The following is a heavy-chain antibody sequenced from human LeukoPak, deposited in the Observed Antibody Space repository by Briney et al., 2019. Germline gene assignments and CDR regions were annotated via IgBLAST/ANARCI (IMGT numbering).Heavy chain of an antibody. CDR1: GDSISNSRSY. V-gene: IGHV4-39*07. D-gene: IGHD1-26*01. CDR3: ARKREGPATGIDY. Sequence: PSETLSLTCTVSGDSISNSRSYWVWIRQPPGKGLEWIGNIYYTTGSTNYNPSLKSRVTISIDMSKNQFSLSLTSVTAADTAVYYCARKREGPATGIDYWGQGTLVTVSS. CDR2: IYYTTGST. J-gene: IGHJ4*02.